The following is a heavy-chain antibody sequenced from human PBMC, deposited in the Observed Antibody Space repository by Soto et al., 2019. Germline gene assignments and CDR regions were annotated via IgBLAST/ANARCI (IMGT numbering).Heavy chain of an antibody. Sequence: DVQLVESGGGLVQPGGSLRLSCAASGFTFSNYWMTWVRQAPGRGLEWVANIKQDGSEKYYVDSVKARFTISRDSARNSLHLKINSLRAEGTAVYYCARGRGNSSSWYFDYWGQGTLVTVSS. V-gene: IGHV3-7*05. D-gene: IGHD6-13*01. CDR1: GFTFSNYW. J-gene: IGHJ4*02. CDR3: ARGRGNSSSWYFDY. CDR2: IKQDGSEK.